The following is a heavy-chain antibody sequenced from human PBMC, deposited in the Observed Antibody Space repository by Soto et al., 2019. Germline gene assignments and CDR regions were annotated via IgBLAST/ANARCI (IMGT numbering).Heavy chain of an antibody. CDR3: AMGSGYLPSY. J-gene: IGHJ4*02. Sequence: GASVKVSCKASGGTFSSYTISWVRQAPGQGLEWMGWISAYNGNTNYAQKLQGRVTMTTDTSTSTAYMELRSLRSDDTAVYYCAMGSGYLPSYWGQGTLVTVSS. CDR2: ISAYNGNT. V-gene: IGHV1-18*01. D-gene: IGHD3-22*01. CDR1: GGTFSSYT.